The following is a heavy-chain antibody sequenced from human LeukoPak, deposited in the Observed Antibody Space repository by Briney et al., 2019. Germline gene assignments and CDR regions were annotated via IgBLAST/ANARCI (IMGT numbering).Heavy chain of an antibody. D-gene: IGHD6-19*01. CDR3: ARGIRIPVTGRYFYYYMDV. J-gene: IGHJ6*03. CDR1: GGSLSNGSYT. Sequence: SETLSLTCTVSGGSLSNGSYTWNWIRQPAGKGLEWIGQIYTSGSTNYRSSLTSRVTISRDTSKNQFSLKLSSVTAADTAVYYCARGIRIPVTGRYFYYYMDVWGNGTTVTVSS. CDR2: IYTSGST. V-gene: IGHV4-61*09.